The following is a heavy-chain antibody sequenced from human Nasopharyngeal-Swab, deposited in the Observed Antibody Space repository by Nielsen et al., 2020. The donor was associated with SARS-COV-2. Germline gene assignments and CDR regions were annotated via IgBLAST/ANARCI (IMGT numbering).Heavy chain of an antibody. CDR2: IYYSGST. V-gene: IGHV4-59*01. J-gene: IGHJ6*02. Sequence: SETLSLTCTVSGGSISSYYWSWIRQPPGKGLEWIGYIYYSGSTNYNPSLKSRVTISVDTSKNQFSLKLSSVTVADTAVYYCARDNSGIGVTPNGMDVWGQGTTVTVSS. CDR1: GGSISSYY. CDR3: ARDNSGIGVTPNGMDV. D-gene: IGHD2-21*02.